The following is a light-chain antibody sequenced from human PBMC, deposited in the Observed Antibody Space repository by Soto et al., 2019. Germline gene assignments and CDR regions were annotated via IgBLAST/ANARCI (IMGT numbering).Light chain of an antibody. Sequence: DIQLTQSPSSLSASVGDRVTITCQASQDIRKYLNWYHQKPGEAPKPLICDASTLDTGVTSRFRGSGSGTDFTFTISGLQPGDVGTYYCQQYENLPITFGQGTRLEI. CDR1: QDIRKY. J-gene: IGKJ5*01. CDR3: QQYENLPIT. V-gene: IGKV1-33*01. CDR2: DAS.